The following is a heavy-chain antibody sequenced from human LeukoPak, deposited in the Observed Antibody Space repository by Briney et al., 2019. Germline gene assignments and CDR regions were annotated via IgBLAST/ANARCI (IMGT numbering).Heavy chain of an antibody. CDR2: IYHSGST. CDR1: GYSISSGYY. J-gene: IGHJ5*02. Sequence: SETLSLTCTVSGYSISSGYYWGWIRQPPGKGLEWIGSIYHSGSTYYNPSLKSRVTISVDTSKNQFPLKLSSVTAADTAVYYCARDLVAARPGDNWFDPWGQGTLVTVSS. V-gene: IGHV4-38-2*02. D-gene: IGHD6-6*01. CDR3: ARDLVAARPGDNWFDP.